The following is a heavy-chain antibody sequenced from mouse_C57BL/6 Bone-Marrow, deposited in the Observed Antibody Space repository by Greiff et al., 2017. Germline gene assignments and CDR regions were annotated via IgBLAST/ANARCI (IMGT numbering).Heavy chain of an antibody. CDR3: ARSTTVVRGDY. J-gene: IGHJ2*01. CDR2: IYPGDGDT. D-gene: IGHD1-1*01. CDR1: GYAFSSSW. Sequence: VQLQESGPELVKPGASVKISCKASGYAFSSSWMNWVKQRPGKGLEWIGRIYPGDGDTNYNGKFKGKATLTADKSSSTAYMQLSSLTSEDSAVYFCARSTTVVRGDYWGQGTTLTVSS. V-gene: IGHV1-82*01.